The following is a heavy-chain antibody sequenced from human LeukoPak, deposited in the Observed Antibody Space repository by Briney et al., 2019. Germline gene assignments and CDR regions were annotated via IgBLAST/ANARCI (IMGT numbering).Heavy chain of an antibody. V-gene: IGHV1-69*13. D-gene: IGHD6-19*01. Sequence: ASVKVSCKASGYTFTGYYMHWVRQAPGQGLEWMGGIIPIFGTANYAQKFQGRVTITADESTSTAYMELSSLRSEDTAVYYCARDAGYSSGWYYFAYWGQGTLVTVSS. J-gene: IGHJ4*02. CDR3: ARDAGYSSGWYYFAY. CDR1: GYTFTGYY. CDR2: IIPIFGTA.